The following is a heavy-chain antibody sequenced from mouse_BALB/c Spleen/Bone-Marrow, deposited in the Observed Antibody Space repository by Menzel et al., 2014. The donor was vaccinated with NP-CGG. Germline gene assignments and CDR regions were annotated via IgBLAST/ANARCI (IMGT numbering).Heavy chain of an antibody. J-gene: IGHJ4*01. Sequence: DLVKPGASVKLSCKASGYTFTSYWIGWIKQRPGQGLEWIGRIAPGSGSTYYNEMFKGKATLTVDTSSSTAYIQLSSLSSEDSAVYFCARESYYYENYAMDYWGQGTSVTVSS. D-gene: IGHD1-1*01. V-gene: IGHV1S41*01. CDR1: GYTFTSYW. CDR2: IAPGSGST. CDR3: ARESYYYENYAMDY.